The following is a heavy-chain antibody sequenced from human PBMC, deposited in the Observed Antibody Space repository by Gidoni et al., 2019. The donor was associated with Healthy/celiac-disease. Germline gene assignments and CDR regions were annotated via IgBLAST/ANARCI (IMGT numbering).Heavy chain of an antibody. V-gene: IGHV3-23*01. D-gene: IGHD6-6*01. Sequence: EVQLLESGGGLVQPGGSLRLSWAASGFPFSSYALSWVRQAPVKGLGWVSAISGSCGSTYDADSVKGRFTISRDKSKNTLYLQMNSLRAEDTAVYYCAKDSAYSSSSEFDYWGQGTLVTVSS. CDR3: AKDSAYSSSSEFDY. CDR1: GFPFSSYA. CDR2: ISGSCGST. J-gene: IGHJ4*02.